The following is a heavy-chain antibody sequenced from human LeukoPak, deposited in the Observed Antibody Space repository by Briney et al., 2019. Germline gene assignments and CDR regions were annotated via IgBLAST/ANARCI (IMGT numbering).Heavy chain of an antibody. CDR3: AGAYYDSSGDAFDI. V-gene: IGHV3-23*01. CDR1: EFTFSSYA. Sequence: GGSLRLSCAAAEFTFSSYAMNWVRLAPGKGLEWVSAISHSGVSTYYADSVKGRFTISRDNSKNTLYLQMNSLRVEDTAVYYCAGAYYDSSGDAFDIWGQGTMVTVSS. D-gene: IGHD3-22*01. CDR2: ISHSGVST. J-gene: IGHJ3*02.